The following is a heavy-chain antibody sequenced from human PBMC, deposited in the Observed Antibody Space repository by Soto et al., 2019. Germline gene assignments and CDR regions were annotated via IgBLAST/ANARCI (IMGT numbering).Heavy chain of an antibody. V-gene: IGHV5-51*01. CDR1: GYNFAGYW. D-gene: IGHD3-3*01. J-gene: IGHJ4*02. CDR3: ARGGVSTRTFDY. CDR2: IYPSDSDT. Sequence: GESLKISCKGSGYNFAGYWIAWLRQMPGKGLELMGIIYPSDSDTRYRPSFKGQVTISADTSISSAYLQWSSLRASDTARYYCARGGVSTRTFDYWGQGTPVTVSS.